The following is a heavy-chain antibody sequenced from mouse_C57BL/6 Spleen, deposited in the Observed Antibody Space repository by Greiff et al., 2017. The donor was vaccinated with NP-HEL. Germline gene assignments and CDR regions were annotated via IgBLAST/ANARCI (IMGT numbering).Heavy chain of an antibody. V-gene: IGHV1-61*01. CDR2: IYPSDSET. CDR3: AREEYDYGEGFAY. J-gene: IGHJ3*01. CDR1: GYTFTSYW. Sequence: QVQLQQPGAELVRPGSSVKLSCKASGYTFTSYWMDWVKQRPGQGLEWIGNIYPSDSETHYNQQFKDKATLTVDKSSSTAYMQLSSLTSEDSAVYYCAREEYDYGEGFAYWGQGTLVTVSA. D-gene: IGHD2-4*01.